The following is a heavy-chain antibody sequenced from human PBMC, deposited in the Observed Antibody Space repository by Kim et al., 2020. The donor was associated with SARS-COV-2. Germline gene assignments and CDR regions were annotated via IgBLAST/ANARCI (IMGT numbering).Heavy chain of an antibody. CDR3: AREGIAAAGTTDY. CDR1: GFTFSSYA. CDR2: ISYDGSNK. D-gene: IGHD6-13*01. J-gene: IGHJ4*02. V-gene: IGHV3-30-3*01. Sequence: GGSLRLSCAASGFTFSSYAMHWVRQAPGKGLEWVAVISYDGSNKYYADSVKGRFTISRDNSKNTLYLQMNSLRAEDTAVYYCAREGIAAAGTTDYWGQGTLVPVSS.